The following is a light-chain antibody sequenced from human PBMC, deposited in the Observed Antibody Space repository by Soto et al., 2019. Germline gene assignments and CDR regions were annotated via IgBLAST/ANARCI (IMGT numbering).Light chain of an antibody. CDR1: QSISSW. CDR3: QQYNSYPVG. Sequence: DIQMTQSPSTLSASVGDRVTLTCRASQSISSWLAWYQQKPGQAPKLLIYKAFSLETGVPSRFSGTGSGTEFTLTISSLQPDDFAPYYCQQYNSYPVGFGQGTKVEIK. V-gene: IGKV1-5*03. CDR2: KAF. J-gene: IGKJ1*01.